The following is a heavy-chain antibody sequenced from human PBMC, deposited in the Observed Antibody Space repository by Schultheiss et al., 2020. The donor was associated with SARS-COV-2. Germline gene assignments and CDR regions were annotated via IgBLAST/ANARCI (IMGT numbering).Heavy chain of an antibody. J-gene: IGHJ3*02. CDR3: AAMGPSTSGYYNDAFDI. CDR1: GYTFTSYD. CDR2: INPNSGGT. V-gene: IGHV1-2*02. D-gene: IGHD3-22*01. Sequence: ASVKVSCKASGYTFTSYDINWVRQATGQGLEWMGWINPNSGGTNYAQKFQGRVTMTRDTSISTAYMELSSLRSEDTAVYYCAAMGPSTSGYYNDAFDIWGQGTMVTVSS.